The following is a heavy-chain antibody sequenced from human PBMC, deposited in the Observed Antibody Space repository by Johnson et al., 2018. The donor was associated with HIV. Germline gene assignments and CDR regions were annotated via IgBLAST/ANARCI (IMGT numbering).Heavy chain of an antibody. CDR1: GFTVSSNY. J-gene: IGHJ3*01. D-gene: IGHD6-13*01. V-gene: IGHV3-66*01. CDR3: AKGGEVWYGAFDC. CDR2: IYSGGST. Sequence: MLLVESGGGLVQPGGSLRLSCAASGFTVSSNYMNWVRQAPGTGLEWVSVIYSGGSTFYADSVKGIFTISRDNSKNTLYLQMNNLRAEDTAVYYCAKGGEVWYGAFDCWGQGTMAIVSS.